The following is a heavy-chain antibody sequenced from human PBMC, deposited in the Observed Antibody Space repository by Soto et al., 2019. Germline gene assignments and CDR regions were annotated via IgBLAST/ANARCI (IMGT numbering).Heavy chain of an antibody. V-gene: IGHV3-66*01. D-gene: IGHD1-26*01. CDR1: GFTVSNNY. J-gene: IGHJ4*02. CDR2: IYSRGGT. Sequence: EVQVVESGGGLVQPGGSLRLSCAASGFTVSNNYMTWVRQAQGKGLEWVSLIYSRGGTDYADSVKGRFTISRANSKNMVYSQMNSVRVEDTAVYYCARGGSGSQTVGYWGQGARVTVSS. CDR3: ARGGSGSQTVGY.